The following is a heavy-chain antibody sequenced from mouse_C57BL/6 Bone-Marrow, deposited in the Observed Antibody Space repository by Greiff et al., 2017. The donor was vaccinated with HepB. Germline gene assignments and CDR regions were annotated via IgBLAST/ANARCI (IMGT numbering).Heavy chain of an antibody. CDR3: TTEYGNSWFAY. CDR1: GFNIKDYY. Sequence: VQLQQSGAELVRPGASVKLSCTASGFNIKDYYMHWVKQRPEQGPEWIGRIDPEDGDTEYAPKFQGKATMTADTSSNTAYLQLSSLTSEDTAVYYCTTEYGNSWFAYWGQGTLVTVSA. CDR2: IDPEDGDT. D-gene: IGHD2-10*02. J-gene: IGHJ3*01. V-gene: IGHV14-1*01.